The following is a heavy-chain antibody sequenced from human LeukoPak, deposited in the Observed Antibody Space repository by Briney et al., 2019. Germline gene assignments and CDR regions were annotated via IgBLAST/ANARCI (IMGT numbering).Heavy chain of an antibody. D-gene: IGHD5-18*01. CDR2: ISYDGSNK. Sequence: GGSLRLSCAASGFTFSSYGMHWVRQALGKGLEWVAVISYDGSNKYYADSVKGRFTISRDNSKNTLYLQMNGLRAEDTAVYYCAKDGGTDWYSYGRLDYWGQGTLVTVSS. CDR3: AKDGGTDWYSYGRLDY. V-gene: IGHV3-30*18. J-gene: IGHJ4*02. CDR1: GFTFSSYG.